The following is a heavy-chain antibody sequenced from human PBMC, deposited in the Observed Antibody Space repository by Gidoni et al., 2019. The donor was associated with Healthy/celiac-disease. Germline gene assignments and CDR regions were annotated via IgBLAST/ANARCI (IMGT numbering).Heavy chain of an antibody. CDR1: GYTVPSYY. D-gene: IGHD2-2*01. Sequence: QVQLVQSGAEVKKPGASVTVSCKASGYTVPSYYSPWVRQAPGQGLEWMGIINPSGGSTSYAQKFQGRVTMTRDTSTSTVYMELSSLRSEDTAVYYCARGGYCSSTSCPYYYYYYGMDVWGQGTTVTVSS. V-gene: IGHV1-46*01. CDR3: ARGGYCSSTSCPYYYYYYGMDV. CDR2: INPSGGST. J-gene: IGHJ6*02.